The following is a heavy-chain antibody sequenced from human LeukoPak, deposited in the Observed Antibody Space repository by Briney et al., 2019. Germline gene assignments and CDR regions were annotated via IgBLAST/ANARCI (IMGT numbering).Heavy chain of an antibody. CDR2: TSFDGTNK. CDR3: ARDLTPGYSGYGLGRSYLDY. D-gene: IGHD5-12*01. J-gene: IGHJ4*02. CDR1: GFTFSTYP. V-gene: IGHV3-30*04. Sequence: GRSLRLSCAASGFTFSTYPMYWVRQAPGKGLEWVAVTSFDGTNKYYADSVKGRFTISRDNSKNTLYLQMNSLRADDTAVYYCARDLTPGYSGYGLGRSYLDYWGQGTLVTVSS.